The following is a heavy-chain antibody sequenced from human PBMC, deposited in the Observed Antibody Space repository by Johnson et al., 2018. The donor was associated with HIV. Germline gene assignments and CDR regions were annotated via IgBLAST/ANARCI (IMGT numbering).Heavy chain of an antibody. D-gene: IGHD6-19*01. Sequence: EVLLLESGGGLIQPGGSLRLSCEASGFTFSSYAMNWVRQAPGKGLEWVSAISGRGGSKYYADSVKGRFTISRDNSKNTLYLQMNSLRAEDTALYYCAKDRSTGWYPAFDIWGQGTMVTVSS. V-gene: IGHV3-23*01. CDR2: ISGRGGSK. CDR1: GFTFSSYA. CDR3: AKDRSTGWYPAFDI. J-gene: IGHJ3*02.